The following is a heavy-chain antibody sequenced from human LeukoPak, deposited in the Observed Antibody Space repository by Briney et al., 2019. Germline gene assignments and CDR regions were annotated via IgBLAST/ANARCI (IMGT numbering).Heavy chain of an antibody. CDR3: AREPRLGSSWNYFDY. J-gene: IGHJ4*02. V-gene: IGHV3-30*03. Sequence: GRPLRLSCAASGFTFSTYVMHWVRQAPGKGLEWVAVISYDGSNKYYADSVKGRFTISRDNSKNTLFLQMNSLRAEDTAVYYCAREPRLGSSWNYFDYWGQGTLVTVSS. CDR1: GFTFSTYV. D-gene: IGHD6-13*01. CDR2: ISYDGSNK.